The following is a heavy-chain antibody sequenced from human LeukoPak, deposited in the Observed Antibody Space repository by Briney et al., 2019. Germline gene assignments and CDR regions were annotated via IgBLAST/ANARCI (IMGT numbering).Heavy chain of an antibody. D-gene: IGHD3/OR15-3a*01. CDR3: AKIMFSGYYFDY. V-gene: IGHV3-23*01. J-gene: IGHJ4*02. CDR1: GFTFSSHA. CDR2: ISGSGGST. Sequence: AGGSLRLSCAASGFTFSSHAMSWVRQAPGKGLEWVSAISGSGGSTYYADSVKGRFTISRDNSKNTLYLQMNSLRAEDTAVYYCAKIMFSGYYFDYWGQGTLVTVSS.